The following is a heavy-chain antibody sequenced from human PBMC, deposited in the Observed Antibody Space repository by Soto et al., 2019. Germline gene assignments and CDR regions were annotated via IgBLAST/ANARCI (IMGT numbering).Heavy chain of an antibody. J-gene: IGHJ3*02. Sequence: PGGSLRLSCAASGFTFSSYAMSWVRQAPGKGLEWVSAISGSGGSTYYADSVKGRFTISRDNSKNTLYLQMNSLRAEDTAVYYCATIITMIVVVPPGDAFDIWGQGTMVTVSS. V-gene: IGHV3-23*01. CDR3: ATIITMIVVVPPGDAFDI. D-gene: IGHD3-22*01. CDR2: ISGSGGST. CDR1: GFTFSSYA.